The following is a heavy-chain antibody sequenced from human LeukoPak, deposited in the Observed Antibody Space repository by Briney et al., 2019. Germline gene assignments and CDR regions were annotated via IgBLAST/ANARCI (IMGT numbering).Heavy chain of an antibody. Sequence: QPGGSLRLSCAASGFTFSNHGMHWVRQAPGKGLEWAAYISYDGSSKYYADSVKGRLTLSRDNSKNTVSLQMNSLRAEDTAVYYCTRDSNYSFDYWGQGTLVTVSS. D-gene: IGHD4-11*01. V-gene: IGHV3-30*02. CDR2: ISYDGSSK. CDR1: GFTFSNHG. CDR3: TRDSNYSFDY. J-gene: IGHJ4*02.